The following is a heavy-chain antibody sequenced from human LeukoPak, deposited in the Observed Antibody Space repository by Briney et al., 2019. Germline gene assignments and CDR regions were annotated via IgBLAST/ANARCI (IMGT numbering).Heavy chain of an antibody. J-gene: IGHJ3*02. CDR2: IGITSEYI. D-gene: IGHD4-17*01. Sequence: GGSLRLSCEASGVTITAYAMSWVRQSPGKGLEWVSGIGITSEYIHYADSVKGRFTISRDNSKNTVYLEMSSLRAEDAAVYYCAKDPNGDYVGAFDTWGQGTMVIVSS. V-gene: IGHV3-23*01. CDR3: AKDPNGDYVGAFDT. CDR1: GVTITAYA.